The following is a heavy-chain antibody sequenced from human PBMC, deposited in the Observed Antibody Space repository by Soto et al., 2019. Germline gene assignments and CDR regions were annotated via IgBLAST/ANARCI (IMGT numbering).Heavy chain of an antibody. CDR2: ISSSTTYI. J-gene: IGHJ4*02. Sequence: PGGSLRLSCAASGFTFSCYSMTWVRQSPGRGLEWVSSISSSTTYISYADSVRGRFTISRDNAKNSLYLQMSSLRADDTAVYYCARDPVGVDSTFFFDSWGQGTLVTVSS. CDR3: ARDPVGVDSTFFFDS. V-gene: IGHV3-21*01. D-gene: IGHD2-21*01. CDR1: GFTFSCYS.